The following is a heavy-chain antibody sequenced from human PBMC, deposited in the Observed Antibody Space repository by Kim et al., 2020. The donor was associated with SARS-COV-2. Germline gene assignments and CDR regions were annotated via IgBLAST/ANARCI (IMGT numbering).Heavy chain of an antibody. D-gene: IGHD2-15*01. V-gene: IGHV4-39*01. CDR3: ASTVEFMLLDFDY. Sequence: SETLSLTCTVSGRSISSSSYYWGWILQPPGKGLEWIGSIYYSGTTYYNPSLKSRVTISVDTSKNQFSLKLGSVTAADTAVYYCASTVEFMLLDFDYWGQGTLVTVSS. CDR2: IYYSGTT. J-gene: IGHJ4*02. CDR1: GRSISSSSYY.